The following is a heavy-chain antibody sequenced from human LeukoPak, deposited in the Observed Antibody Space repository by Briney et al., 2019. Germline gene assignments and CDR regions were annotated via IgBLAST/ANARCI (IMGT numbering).Heavy chain of an antibody. CDR2: IANNGNA. D-gene: IGHD2/OR15-2a*01. V-gene: IGHV4-59*08. CDR1: GDSISSSS. Sequence: PSETLSLTCSVSGDSISSSSWTWIRQSPGKGLESLGYIANNGNAKYKSSFEGRVTMSVDTSKSQFSLTLSSVTAADTAVYYCARRIFSAQFRPLLYSYMVVWGKGTAVIVSS. CDR3: ARRIFSAQFRPLLYSYMVV. J-gene: IGHJ6*03.